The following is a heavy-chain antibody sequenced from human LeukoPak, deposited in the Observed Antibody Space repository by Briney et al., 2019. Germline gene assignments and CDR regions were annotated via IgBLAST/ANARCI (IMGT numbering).Heavy chain of an antibody. CDR3: AKDHYDWNDNS. CDR2: ISGSGGST. Sequence: PGGSLRLPCAASGFTFSSYAMSWVRQAPGKGLEWVSAISGSGGSTYYADSVKGRFTISRDNSENTLYLQMNSLRAEDTAVYYCAKDHYDWNDNSWGQGTLVTVSS. V-gene: IGHV3-23*01. J-gene: IGHJ4*02. D-gene: IGHD1-1*01. CDR1: GFTFSSYA.